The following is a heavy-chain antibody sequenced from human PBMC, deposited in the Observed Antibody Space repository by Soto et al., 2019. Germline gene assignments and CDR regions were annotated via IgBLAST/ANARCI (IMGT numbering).Heavy chain of an antibody. CDR2: FYSGGGGT. CDR3: ATRVAATGRYYFDH. Sequence: GGSLRLSCAASGFIVSSNYMSWVRQAPGKGLEWVSVFYSGGGGTYYADSVKGRFLISRDNSNNTLYLQMNSLRAEDTAVYYCATRVAATGRYYFDHWGQGTLVTVSS. CDR1: GFIVSSNY. V-gene: IGHV3-53*01. D-gene: IGHD1-26*01. J-gene: IGHJ4*02.